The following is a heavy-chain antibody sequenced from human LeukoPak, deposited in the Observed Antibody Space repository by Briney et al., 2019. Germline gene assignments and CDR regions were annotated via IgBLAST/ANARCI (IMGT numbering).Heavy chain of an antibody. D-gene: IGHD3-9*01. CDR1: GGTFSTYA. J-gene: IGHJ3*02. V-gene: IGHV1-69*13. CDR2: IIPIFGTS. Sequence: SVKVSCKASGGTFSTYAISWVRQAPGQGLEWMGGIIPIFGTSNYAQKFQGRVTITADESTSTAYMELSSLRSEDTAVYYCARDDGRYFDRLGHDAFDIWGQGTLVTVSS. CDR3: ARDDGRYFDRLGHDAFDI.